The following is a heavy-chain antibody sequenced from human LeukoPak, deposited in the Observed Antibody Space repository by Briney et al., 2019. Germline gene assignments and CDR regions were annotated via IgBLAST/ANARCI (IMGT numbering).Heavy chain of an antibody. CDR3: VRAVISFGAAVAKGFDC. Sequence: PSETLSLTCAVYGGPFSGYYWSWIRQPPGKGLEWIGFIYYSGSTDYNPSLKSRVTMSLDTSKNQFSLKLSSLTAADTAVYYCVRAVISFGAAVAKGFDCWGQGTLVTVSS. J-gene: IGHJ4*02. V-gene: IGHV4-59*01. CDR2: IYYSGST. CDR1: GGPFSGYY. D-gene: IGHD3-16*01.